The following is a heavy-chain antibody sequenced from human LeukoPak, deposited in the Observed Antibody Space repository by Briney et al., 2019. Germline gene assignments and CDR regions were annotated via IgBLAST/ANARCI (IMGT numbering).Heavy chain of an antibody. V-gene: IGHV3-9*01. CDR3: ARDLVAGSGAVDY. CDR2: ISWNSGSI. CDR1: GFTFDDYA. J-gene: IGHJ4*02. Sequence: GGSLRLSCAASGFTFDDYAMHWVRQAPGKGLEWVSGISWNSGSIGYADSVKGRFTISRDNAKNSLYLQMNSLRAEDTAVYYCARDLVAGSGAVDYWGQGTLVTVSS. D-gene: IGHD6-19*01.